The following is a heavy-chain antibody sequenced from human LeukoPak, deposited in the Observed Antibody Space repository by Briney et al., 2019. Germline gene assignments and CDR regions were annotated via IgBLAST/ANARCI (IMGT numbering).Heavy chain of an antibody. CDR3: TSRPLLSYYGSGRTRSDY. Sequence: SETLSLTCTVSAYSISSAYYWGWIRQPPGKGLEWIGSIYHSGSTYYNPSLKSRVTISVDTSKNQFSLRLTSVTAADTAVYYCTSRPLLSYYGSGRTRSDYWGQGTLVTVSS. J-gene: IGHJ4*02. V-gene: IGHV4-38-2*02. CDR1: AYSISSAYY. D-gene: IGHD3-10*01. CDR2: IYHSGST.